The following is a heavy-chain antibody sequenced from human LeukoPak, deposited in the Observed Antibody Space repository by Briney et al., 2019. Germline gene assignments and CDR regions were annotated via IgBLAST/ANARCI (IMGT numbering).Heavy chain of an antibody. V-gene: IGHV1-18*01. CDR1: GYTFTSDG. CDR2: ISAYNGNT. D-gene: IGHD2-2*01. Sequence: ASVKVSCTASGYTFTSDGISWVRQAPGQGLEWMGWISAYNGNTNYAKKLQGRVTMTTDTSTSTDYMELRSLRSDDTAVYYCARDWDIVVVPAVYLLPGGDYYYMDVWGKGTTVTVSS. CDR3: ARDWDIVVVPAVYLLPGGDYYYMDV. J-gene: IGHJ6*03.